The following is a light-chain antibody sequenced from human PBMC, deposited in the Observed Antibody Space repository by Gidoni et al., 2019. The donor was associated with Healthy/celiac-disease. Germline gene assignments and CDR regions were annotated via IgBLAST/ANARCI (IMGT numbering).Light chain of an antibody. CDR3: QAWDSSTAR. J-gene: IGLJ2*01. CDR2: QDS. CDR1: KLGDKY. V-gene: IGLV3-1*01. Sequence: SYQLTQPPSVSVSPGQTASITCSGDKLGDKYACWYQQKPGQSPVLVIYQDSKRPSGLPERFSGSNSGNTATLTISGTQAMDEADYYCQAWDSSTARFGGGTKLTVL.